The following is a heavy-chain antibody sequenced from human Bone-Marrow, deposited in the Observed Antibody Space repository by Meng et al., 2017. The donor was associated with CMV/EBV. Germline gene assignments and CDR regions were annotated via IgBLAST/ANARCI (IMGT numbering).Heavy chain of an antibody. CDR3: AKDSGSAAIHGWYFDL. CDR1: GFTFSSYW. J-gene: IGHJ2*01. Sequence: GESLKISCAASGFTFSSYWMSWVRQAPGKGLEWVANIKQDGSEKYHVDSVKGRFTISRDNAKNSLYLQMNSLRVEDTAVYYCAKDSGSAAIHGWYFDLWGRGTLVTGSS. CDR2: IKQDGSEK. V-gene: IGHV3-7*01. D-gene: IGHD2-2*02.